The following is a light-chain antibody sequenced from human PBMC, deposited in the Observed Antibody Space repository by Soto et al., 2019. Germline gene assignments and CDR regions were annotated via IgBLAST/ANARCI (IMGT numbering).Light chain of an antibody. CDR3: QQRSNWPPVLT. J-gene: IGKJ4*01. Sequence: EIVLTQSPATLSLSPGERATLSCRASQSVSSYLAWYQQKPGQAPRLLIYDASNRATGIPARFSGSGSRTDFTLTISSLEREDFAVYYCQQRSNWPPVLTFGGGTKVEVK. CDR1: QSVSSY. V-gene: IGKV3-11*01. CDR2: DAS.